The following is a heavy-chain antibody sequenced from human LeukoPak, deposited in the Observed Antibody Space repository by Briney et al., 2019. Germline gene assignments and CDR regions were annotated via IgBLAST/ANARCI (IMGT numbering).Heavy chain of an antibody. V-gene: IGHV3-23*01. J-gene: IGHJ3*02. CDR1: GFTFSTYA. D-gene: IGHD3-16*01. CDR2: ISPSGGRT. Sequence: HSGGSLRLSCAASGFTFSTYAMSWVRQAPGKGLEWVSAISPSGGRTYYADSVKGRFTISRDNAKNSLHLQMNSLRDEDTAVYYCARGGFDAFDIWGQGTMVTVSS. CDR3: ARGGFDAFDI.